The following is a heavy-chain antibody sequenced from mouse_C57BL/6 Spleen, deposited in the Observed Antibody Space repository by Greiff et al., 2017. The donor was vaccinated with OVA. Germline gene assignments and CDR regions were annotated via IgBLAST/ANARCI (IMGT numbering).Heavy chain of an antibody. CDR3: ATATGYYFDY. Sequence: QVQLKESGPELVKPGASVKISCKASGYAFSSSWMNWVKQRPGKGLEWIGRIYPGDGDTNSNGKFKGKATLTADKSSSTAYMQLSSLTSEDAAVYFCATATGYYFDYWGQGTTLTVSS. J-gene: IGHJ2*01. V-gene: IGHV1-82*01. CDR2: IYPGDGDT. CDR1: GYAFSSSW. D-gene: IGHD4-1*02.